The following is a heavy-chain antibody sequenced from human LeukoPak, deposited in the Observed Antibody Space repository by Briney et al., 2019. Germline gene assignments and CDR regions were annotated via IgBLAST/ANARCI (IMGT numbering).Heavy chain of an antibody. Sequence: SETLSLTCAVSGYSISSGFYWGWIRQSPGKGLEWIGSIFHSGLAHSNPSLKSRVTISVDTSKNQFSLKLSSVTAADTAVYYCARHSPSDFGVVPNFDYWGQGTLVTVSS. CDR1: GYSISSGFY. J-gene: IGHJ4*02. CDR2: IFHSGLA. V-gene: IGHV4-38-2*01. CDR3: ARHSPSDFGVVPNFDY. D-gene: IGHD3-3*01.